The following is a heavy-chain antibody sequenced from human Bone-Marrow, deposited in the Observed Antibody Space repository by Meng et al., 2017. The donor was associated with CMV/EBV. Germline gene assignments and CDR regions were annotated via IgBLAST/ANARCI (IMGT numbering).Heavy chain of an antibody. V-gene: IGHV4-30-4*08. CDR2: IYYSGST. J-gene: IGHJ5*02. D-gene: IGHD2-2*01. Sequence: ISSGDYYWSWIRRPPGKGLEWIGYIYYSGSTYYSPSLKSRVTISVDTSKNQFSLKLSSVTAADTAVYYCARDIVVVPAATGSNWFDPWGQGTLVTVSS. CDR3: ARDIVVVPAATGSNWFDP. CDR1: ISSGDYY.